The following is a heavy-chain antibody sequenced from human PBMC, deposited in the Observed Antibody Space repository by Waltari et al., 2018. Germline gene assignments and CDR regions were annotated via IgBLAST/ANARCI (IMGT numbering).Heavy chain of an antibody. CDR2: MSYTGAT. J-gene: IGHJ3*01. D-gene: IGHD5-12*01. CDR3: ATYIGASVGTAAFDV. Sequence: QLQLQESGPGLVKPSETLSLTCRVSGVSITSNCHYWGWIRQPPGQGLEWIGTMSYTGATYSSPSLQSRVTISRDTSKNQLSLKLGSVTAADTAVYYCATYIGASVGTAAFDVWGQGTMVTVSS. V-gene: IGHV4-39*01. CDR1: GVSITSNCHY.